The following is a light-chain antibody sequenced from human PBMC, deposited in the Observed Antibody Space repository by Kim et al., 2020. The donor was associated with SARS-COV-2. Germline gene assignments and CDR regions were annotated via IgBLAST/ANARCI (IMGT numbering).Light chain of an antibody. J-gene: IGKJ4*01. CDR1: QSVARN. V-gene: IGKV3-11*01. CDR3: QQRNTWPLT. CDR2: LVS. Sequence: LSPGQRATLSCRASQSVARNLAWYQQKPGQSPRLLIDLVSNRATGIPARFSGSGSGSDFTLTISSLEPEDFAVYYCQQRNTWPLTFGGGTKVDIK.